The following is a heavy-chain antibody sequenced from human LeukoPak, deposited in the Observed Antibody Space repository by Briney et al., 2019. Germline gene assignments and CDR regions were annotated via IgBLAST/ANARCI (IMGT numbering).Heavy chain of an antibody. Sequence: ASVKVSCKTSGYTFTGYYMHWMRQAPGQGLEWMGSTKLNRGGTNYEKKFQGRVLMTRDTSTSTAYMELNRLRFDDTAVYYCASWAGGNEPIASFDYWGQGTLVTVCS. D-gene: IGHD1-14*01. CDR3: ASWAGGNEPIASFDY. CDR1: GYTFTGYY. V-gene: IGHV1-2*02. J-gene: IGHJ4*02. CDR2: TKLNRGGT.